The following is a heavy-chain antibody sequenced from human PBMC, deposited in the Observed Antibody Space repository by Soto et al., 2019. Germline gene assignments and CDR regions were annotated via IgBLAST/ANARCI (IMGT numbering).Heavy chain of an antibody. J-gene: IGHJ6*02. Sequence: QVQLVESGGGLVKPGGSLRLSCAASGFTFSDYYMSWIRQAPGKGLEWVSYISSSGSTIYYADSVKGRFTISRDNAKNSRYLQMNSLRAEDTAVYYCASHPPFPIYDCGDYDNYYYYGMDVWGQGTTVTVSS. CDR1: GFTFSDYY. CDR3: ASHPPFPIYDCGDYDNYYYYGMDV. V-gene: IGHV3-11*01. CDR2: ISSSGSTI. D-gene: IGHD4-17*01.